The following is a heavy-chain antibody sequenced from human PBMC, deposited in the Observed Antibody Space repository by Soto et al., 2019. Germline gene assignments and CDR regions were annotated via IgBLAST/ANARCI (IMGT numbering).Heavy chain of an antibody. D-gene: IGHD2-15*01. CDR3: ARELYGPYSGALDL. J-gene: IGHJ3*01. V-gene: IGHV1-69*11. Sequence: QVQLVQSGAEVKKPGSSVKVSCKASGGTFSNYPISWVRQAPGQGLEWMGGIIPILGTATYAQTFRGRVSITADESTSTVYLELSSLRSEDTAVYYCARELYGPYSGALDLWGQGTRVTVSS. CDR1: GGTFSNYP. CDR2: IIPILGTA.